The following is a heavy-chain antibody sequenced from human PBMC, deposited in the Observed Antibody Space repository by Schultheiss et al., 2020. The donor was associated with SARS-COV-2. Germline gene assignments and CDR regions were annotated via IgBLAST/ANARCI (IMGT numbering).Heavy chain of an antibody. V-gene: IGHV4-34*01. CDR1: GGSFSGYY. D-gene: IGHD2-15*01. CDR2: INHSGST. CDR3: ARDRYCSGGSCYSVMG. Sequence: SETLSLTCAVYGGSFSGYYWSWIRQPPGKGLEWIGEINHSGSTNYNPSLKSRVTISVDKSKNQFSLKLSSVTAADTAVYYCARDRYCSGGSCYSVMGWGQGTLVTVSS. J-gene: IGHJ4*02.